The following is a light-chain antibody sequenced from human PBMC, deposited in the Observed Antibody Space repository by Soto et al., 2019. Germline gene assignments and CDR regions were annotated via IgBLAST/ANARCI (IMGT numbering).Light chain of an antibody. CDR2: DND. V-gene: IGLV1-51*01. CDR1: YSNIGNNP. Sequence: QSVLTQPPSVSAAPGQRVTISCSGRYSNIGNNPVSWYQQVPGTAPKLLIYDNDKRPSGIPDRFSGSKSGTSATLGITGLQSGDEADYYCGAWDSSLSAGLLGGGTKVTVL. J-gene: IGLJ2*01. CDR3: GAWDSSLSAGL.